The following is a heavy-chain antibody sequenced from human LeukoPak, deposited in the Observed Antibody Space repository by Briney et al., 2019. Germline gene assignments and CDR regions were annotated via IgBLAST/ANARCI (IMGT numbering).Heavy chain of an antibody. CDR3: AKSQLERRYEYYFDY. D-gene: IGHD1-1*01. CDR1: GFTFDDYA. CDR2: ISWNSGSI. Sequence: GRSLRLSCAAPGFTFDDYAMHWVRQAPGKGLEWVSGISWNSGSIGYADSVKGRFTISRDNAKNSLYLQMSSLRAEDMALYYCAKSQLERRYEYYFDYWGQGTLVTVSS. J-gene: IGHJ4*02. V-gene: IGHV3-9*03.